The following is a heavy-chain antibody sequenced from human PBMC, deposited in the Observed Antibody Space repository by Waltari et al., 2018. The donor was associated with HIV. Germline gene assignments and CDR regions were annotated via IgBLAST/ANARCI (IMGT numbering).Heavy chain of an antibody. CDR3: AKDDSTGSSGYYPFHY. Sequence: EVQLVESGGVLVQPGGSLRLSCAASGFIFTNYAMTWVRPAPGKGLEWVSASGGSVGSTYYADSGNGRFTISRDNSKKTLYLQMNILRAEDTAVYYCAKDDSTGSSGYYPFHYCGQGTLITVSS. V-gene: IGHV3-23*04. D-gene: IGHD3-22*01. CDR2: SGGSVGST. J-gene: IGHJ4*02. CDR1: GFIFTNYA.